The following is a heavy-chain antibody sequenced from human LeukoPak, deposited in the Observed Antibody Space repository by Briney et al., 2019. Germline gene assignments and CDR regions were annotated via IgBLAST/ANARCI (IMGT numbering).Heavy chain of an antibody. CDR3: ATGYCSGGSCPWPY. D-gene: IGHD2-15*01. CDR2: IIPIFGTA. J-gene: IGHJ4*02. Sequence: GSSVKVSCTASGGTFSSYAISWVRQAPGQGLEWMGGIIPIFGTANHAQKFQGRVTITADKSTSTAYMELSSLRSEDTAVYYCATGYCSGGSCPWPYWGQGTLVTVSS. CDR1: GGTFSSYA. V-gene: IGHV1-69*06.